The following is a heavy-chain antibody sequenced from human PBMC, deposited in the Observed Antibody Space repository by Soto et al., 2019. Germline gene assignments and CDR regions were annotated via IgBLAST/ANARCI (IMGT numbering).Heavy chain of an antibody. D-gene: IGHD5-12*01. CDR3: VRAAIVATPYFFDY. V-gene: IGHV3-72*01. CDR2: IRNKANSYTT. Sequence: VQLVESGGNLVQPGGSLRLSCAASGFTFSDHYMDWVRQAPGKGLEWVGRIRNKANSYTTEYAASVKGRFTVSRDDSKNSLYLQMKSLKIEDTAVYYCVRAAIVATPYFFDYWGQGTLVTVSS. CDR1: GFTFSDHY. J-gene: IGHJ4*02.